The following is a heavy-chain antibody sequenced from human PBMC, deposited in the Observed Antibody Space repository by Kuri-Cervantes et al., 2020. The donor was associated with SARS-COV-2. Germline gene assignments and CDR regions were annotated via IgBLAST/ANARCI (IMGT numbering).Heavy chain of an antibody. Sequence: GESLKISCAASGFIFFNHGMHWVRQAPGKGLEWVALISYDGTIDYYADSVRGRFTISRDSSKKTVFLQMNSLTVEDTAVYFCARDPAPHQSYYYGMDAWGHGTRVTVSS. J-gene: IGHJ6*02. CDR3: ARDPAPHQSYYYGMDA. CDR1: GFIFFNHG. CDR2: ISYDGTID. V-gene: IGHV3-33*08. D-gene: IGHD3-16*01.